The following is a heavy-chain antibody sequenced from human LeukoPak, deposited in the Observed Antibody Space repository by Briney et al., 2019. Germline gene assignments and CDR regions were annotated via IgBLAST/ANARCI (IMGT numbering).Heavy chain of an antibody. Sequence: PGGSLRLSCAASGFTFSTYTMNWVRQAPGKGLEWVSSISAGTGYIYYAASVKGRFIISRDNAKNALFLQLNSLRVEDTAVYFCSRDEAGAYGGNAFDLWGQGTLVTVSS. CDR1: GFTFSTYT. J-gene: IGHJ3*01. CDR3: SRDEAGAYGGNAFDL. D-gene: IGHD1-26*01. V-gene: IGHV3-21*01. CDR2: ISAGTGYI.